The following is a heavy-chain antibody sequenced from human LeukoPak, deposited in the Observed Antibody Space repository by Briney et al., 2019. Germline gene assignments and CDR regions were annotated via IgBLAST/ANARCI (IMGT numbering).Heavy chain of an antibody. CDR3: AKEVGDSSGYLDY. J-gene: IGHJ4*02. V-gene: IGHV3-30*18. CDR2: ISYDGSNK. D-gene: IGHD3-22*01. Sequence: GGSLRLSCAASGFTFSSYGMHWVRQAPGKGLEWVAVISYDGSNKYYADSVKGRFTISRDNSKNTLYLQMNSLRAEDTAVYYCAKEVGDSSGYLDYWGQGTLVTVSS. CDR1: GFTFSSYG.